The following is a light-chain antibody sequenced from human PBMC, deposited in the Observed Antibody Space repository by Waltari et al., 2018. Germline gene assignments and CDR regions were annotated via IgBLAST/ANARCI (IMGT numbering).Light chain of an antibody. V-gene: IGKV4-1*01. CDR1: QSVLYSSNNKNY. CDR2: WAS. J-gene: IGKJ1*01. Sequence: DIVMTQSPDSLAVSLGERATINCKSSQSVLYSSNNKNYLAWYQQKPGQPPKLLIYWASTRESGVPDRFSGSGSGTDFTLTISCLQSEDFATYYCQQYYGFPWTFGQGTKVEIK. CDR3: QQYYGFPWT.